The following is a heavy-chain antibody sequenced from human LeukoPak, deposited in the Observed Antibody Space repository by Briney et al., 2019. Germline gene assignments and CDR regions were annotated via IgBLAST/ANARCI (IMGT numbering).Heavy chain of an antibody. CDR2: ISATASNT. V-gene: IGHV3-23*01. J-gene: IGHJ3*02. CDR1: GFTFSSYG. D-gene: IGHD3-10*01. CDR3: AREQRINMVRGFDI. Sequence: PGGSLRLSCAASGFTFSSYGMHWVRQAPGKGLEWVSAISATASNTYYADSVKGRFTISRDNSKSTLYLQMNSLRAEDTAVYYCAREQRINMVRGFDIWGQGTMVTVSS.